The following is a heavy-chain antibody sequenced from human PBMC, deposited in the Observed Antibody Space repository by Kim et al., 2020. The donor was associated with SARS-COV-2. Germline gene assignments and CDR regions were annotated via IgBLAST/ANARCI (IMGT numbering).Heavy chain of an antibody. J-gene: IGHJ5*02. CDR3: ARAVVPAAIVSGYNWFDP. CDR2: IYSGGST. CDR1: GFTVSSNY. Sequence: GGSLRLSCAASGFTVSSNYMSWVRQAPGKGLEWVSVIYSGGSTYYADSVKGRFTISRDNSKNTLYLQMNSLRAEDTAVYYCARAVVPAAIVSGYNWFDPWGQGTLVTVSS. D-gene: IGHD2-2*01. V-gene: IGHV3-66*01.